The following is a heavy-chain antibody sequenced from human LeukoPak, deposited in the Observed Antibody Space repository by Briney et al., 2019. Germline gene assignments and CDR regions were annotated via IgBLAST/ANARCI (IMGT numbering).Heavy chain of an antibody. CDR3: ARGSPNWFDP. J-gene: IGHJ5*02. CDR2: INHSGST. Sequence: SETLSLTCAVYGGSFSGYYWSWIRQPPGKGLEWIGEINHSGSTNYNPSLNRRVTISVDTSKNQFSLKLSSVTAADTAVYYCARGSPNWFDPWGQGTLVTVSS. CDR1: GGSFSGYY. V-gene: IGHV4-34*01.